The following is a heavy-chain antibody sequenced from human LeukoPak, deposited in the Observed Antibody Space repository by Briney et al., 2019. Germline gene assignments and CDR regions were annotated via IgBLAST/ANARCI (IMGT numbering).Heavy chain of an antibody. CDR2: IYHSGST. CDR1: GGSISSSSYY. V-gene: IGHV4-39*01. Sequence: PSETLSLTCTVSGGSISSSSYYWGWIRQPPGKGLEWIGSIYHSGSTYYNPSLKSRVTISVDTSKNQFSLKLSSVTAADTAVYYCARQDKQQLAPRPPKLWGQGTLVTVSS. CDR3: ARQDKQQLAPRPPKL. D-gene: IGHD6-13*01. J-gene: IGHJ4*02.